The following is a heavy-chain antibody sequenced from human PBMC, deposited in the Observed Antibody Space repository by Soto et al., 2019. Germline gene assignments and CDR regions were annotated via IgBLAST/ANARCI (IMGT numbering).Heavy chain of an antibody. J-gene: IGHJ6*03. Sequence: QVQLVQSGAEVKKPGASVKVSCKASGYTFTSYAMHWVRQAPGQRLEWMGWINAGNGNTKYSQKFQGRVTITRDTSASTADMELSSLRSEDTAVYYCARDYGKSYMDVWGKGTTVTVSS. CDR2: INAGNGNT. V-gene: IGHV1-3*01. CDR3: ARDYGKSYMDV. D-gene: IGHD1-26*01. CDR1: GYTFTSYA.